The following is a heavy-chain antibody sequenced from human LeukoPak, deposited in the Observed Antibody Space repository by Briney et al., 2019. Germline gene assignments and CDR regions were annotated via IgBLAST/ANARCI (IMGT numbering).Heavy chain of an antibody. J-gene: IGHJ4*02. Sequence: GRSLRLSCAASGFTFDDYGMRWVRHAPGKGLEWVSGISWNSGSIGYADSVKGRFTISRDNAKNSLYLQMNSLRAEDTALYYCAKDTGIAVAGSHFDYWGQGTLVTVSS. V-gene: IGHV3-9*01. CDR3: AKDTGIAVAGSHFDY. CDR1: GFTFDDYG. CDR2: ISWNSGSI. D-gene: IGHD6-19*01.